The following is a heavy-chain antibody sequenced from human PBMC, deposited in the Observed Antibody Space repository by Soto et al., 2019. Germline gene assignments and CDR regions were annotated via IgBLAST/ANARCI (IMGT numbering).Heavy chain of an antibody. CDR3: ARVAGPNYYYYYMDV. V-gene: IGHV3-23*01. D-gene: IGHD6-19*01. CDR1: GFTFSSYA. CDR2: ISGSGGST. Sequence: EVQLLESGGGLVQPGGSLRLSCAASGFTFSSYAMSWVRQAPGKGLEWVSAISGSGGSTYYADSVKGRFTISRDNSKNTLYLQMKSLRAEDTAVYYCARVAGPNYYYYYMDVCGKGTTVTVSS. J-gene: IGHJ6*03.